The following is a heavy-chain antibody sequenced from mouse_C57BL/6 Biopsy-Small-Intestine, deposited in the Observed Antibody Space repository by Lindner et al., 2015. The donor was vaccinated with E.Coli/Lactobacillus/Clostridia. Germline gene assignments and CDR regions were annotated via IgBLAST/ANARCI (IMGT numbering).Heavy chain of an antibody. CDR3: AISRSSYGYFDV. CDR2: IYPYNGLS. D-gene: IGHD1-1*01. V-gene: IGHV1-31*01. Sequence: VQLQESGPELVKPGASVKISCKASGHSFTGYYMHWVKQSHGNILDCIGYIYPYNGLSSYNHKFKGKATLTVDKSSSTAYLELRSLTSEDSAVYYCAISRSSYGYFDVWGTGTTVTVSS. J-gene: IGHJ1*03. CDR1: GHSFTGYY.